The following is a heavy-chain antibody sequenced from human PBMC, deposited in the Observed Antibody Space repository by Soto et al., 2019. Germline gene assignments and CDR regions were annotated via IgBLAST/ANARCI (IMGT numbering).Heavy chain of an antibody. V-gene: IGHV1-69*13. Sequence: GASVKFSCKTSGYTFSNYGITWVRQAPGQPLEWMGGIIPIFGTANYAQKFQGRVTITADESTSTAYMELSSLRSEDTAVYYCARDTYYYGSGSYEWAFDIWGQGTMVTVSS. CDR3: ARDTYYYGSGSYEWAFDI. D-gene: IGHD3-10*01. CDR2: IIPIFGTA. J-gene: IGHJ3*02. CDR1: GYTFSNYG.